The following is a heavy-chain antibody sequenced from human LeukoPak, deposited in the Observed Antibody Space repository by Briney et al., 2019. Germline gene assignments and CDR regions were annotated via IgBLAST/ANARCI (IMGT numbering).Heavy chain of an antibody. Sequence: SETLSLTCTVSGGSISSYYWSWIRQPPGKGLEWIGYIYYSGGTNYNPSLKSRVTISVDTSKNQFSLKLSSVTAADTAVYYCARTTEGYCRGRSCYSYYYYMDVWGKGTTVTVSS. CDR2: IYYSGGT. CDR1: GGSISSYY. D-gene: IGHD2-15*01. CDR3: ARTTEGYCRGRSCYSYYYYMDV. J-gene: IGHJ6*03. V-gene: IGHV4-59*01.